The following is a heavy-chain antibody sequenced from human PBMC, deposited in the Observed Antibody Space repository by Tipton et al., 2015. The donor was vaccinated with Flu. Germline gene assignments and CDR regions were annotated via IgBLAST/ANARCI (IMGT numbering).Heavy chain of an antibody. CDR3: ARHGGKTRYSSSPRWFDP. Sequence: TLSLTCTVSGGSISSSSYYWGWIRQPPGKGLEWIGSIYYSGSTYYNPSLKSRVTISVDTSKNQFSLKLSSVTAADTAVYYCARHGGKTRYSSSPRWFDPWGQGTLVTVSS. J-gene: IGHJ5*02. D-gene: IGHD6-6*01. CDR2: IYYSGST. CDR1: GGSISSSSYY. V-gene: IGHV4-39*01.